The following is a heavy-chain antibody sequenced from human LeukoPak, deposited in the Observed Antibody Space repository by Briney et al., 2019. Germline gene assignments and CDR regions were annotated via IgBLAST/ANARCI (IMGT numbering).Heavy chain of an antibody. V-gene: IGHV4-34*01. D-gene: IGHD3-10*01. CDR2: VNHSGSS. CDR1: GGSFSGYY. CDR3: ARRDTTLVRGVPNWFDP. J-gene: IGHJ5*02. Sequence: SETLSLTCDVYGGSFSGYYWSWIRQPPGKGLEWIGEVNHSGSSNYNSSLKRRVTISIDKSKNQFSLKLSSVTAADTAVYYCARRDTTLVRGVPNWFDPWGQGTLVTVSS.